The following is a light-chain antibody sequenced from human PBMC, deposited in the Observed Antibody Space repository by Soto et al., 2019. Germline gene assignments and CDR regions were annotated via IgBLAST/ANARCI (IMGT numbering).Light chain of an antibody. Sequence: QSALTQPDSVSGSPGQSITISCTGTSSDVGGYNYVSWYQQHPGKAPKLMIYEVSNRPSGVSNRFSGSKSGNTASLTISGLQAEDEADYYCSSYTSSSTLVVFGGGTKVTV. CDR2: EVS. CDR1: SSDVGGYNY. V-gene: IGLV2-14*01. CDR3: SSYTSSSTLVV. J-gene: IGLJ2*01.